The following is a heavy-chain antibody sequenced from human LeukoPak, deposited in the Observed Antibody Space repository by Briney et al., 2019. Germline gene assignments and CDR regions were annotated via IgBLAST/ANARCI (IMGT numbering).Heavy chain of an antibody. D-gene: IGHD2-15*01. V-gene: IGHV4-34*01. CDR1: GGSFSGYY. Sequence: SETLSLTCAVYGGSFSGYYWSWIRQPPGKGLEWIGEINHSGSTNYNPSLKSRVTISVDTSKNQFSLKLSSVTAADTAACYCARGVGGAARVRFDPWGQGTLVTVSS. J-gene: IGHJ5*02. CDR3: ARGVGGAARVRFDP. CDR2: INHSGST.